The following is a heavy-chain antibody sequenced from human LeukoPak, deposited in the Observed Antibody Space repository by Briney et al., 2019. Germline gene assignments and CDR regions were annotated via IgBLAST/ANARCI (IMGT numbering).Heavy chain of an antibody. D-gene: IGHD4-11*01. CDR2: MDYSGST. CDR3: ARYSRVITTSFDY. CDR1: GGSISSYY. V-gene: IGHV4-59*08. J-gene: IGHJ4*02. Sequence: SETLSLTCTVSGGSISSYYWIWIRQPPGKGLEWIGYMDYSGSTNYNPSLKSRVTISVDTSKKQFSLKLSSVTAADTAVYYCARYSRVITTSFDYWGQGTLVTVSS.